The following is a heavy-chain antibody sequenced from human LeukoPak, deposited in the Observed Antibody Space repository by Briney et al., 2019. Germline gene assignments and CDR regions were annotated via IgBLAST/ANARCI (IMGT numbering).Heavy chain of an antibody. CDR3: ARASGGGDFNDAFDI. CDR1: GYSISSGYY. V-gene: IGHV4-38-2*02. D-gene: IGHD2-21*01. Sequence: SETLSLTCTVSGYSISSGYYWCWIRQPPGEGLEWTGSSYHSGSTYYNESLKGRVTISVDTSKNQLSLKLSCVTAAVTAVYYCARASGGGDFNDAFDIWGQGTMVTVSS. CDR2: SYHSGST. J-gene: IGHJ3*02.